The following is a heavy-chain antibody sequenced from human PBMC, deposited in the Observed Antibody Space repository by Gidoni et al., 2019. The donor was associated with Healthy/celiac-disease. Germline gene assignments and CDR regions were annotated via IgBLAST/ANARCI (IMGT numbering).Heavy chain of an antibody. CDR2: MNPNSGNT. CDR3: ARGLYYGGKKPPGY. J-gene: IGHJ4*02. D-gene: IGHD4-17*01. V-gene: IGHV1-8*01. Sequence: QVPLVQSGAEVKKPGASVKVSCKASGYTFTSYDINWGRQATGQGLEWMGWMNPNSGNTGYAQKFQGRVTMTRNTSISTAYMELSSLRSEDTAVYYCARGLYYGGKKPPGYWGQGTLVTVSS. CDR1: GYTFTSYD.